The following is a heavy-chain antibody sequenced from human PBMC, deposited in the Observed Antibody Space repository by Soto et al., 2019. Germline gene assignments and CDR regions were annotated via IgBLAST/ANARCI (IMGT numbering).Heavy chain of an antibody. CDR2: IYYSGST. J-gene: IGHJ4*02. Sequence: SETLSLTCTVSGGSISSGGYYWSWIRQHPGKGLEWIGYIYYSGSTYYNPSLKSRVTISVDTSKNQFSLKLSSVTAADTAVYYCASAVQFWSGYYTWYFDYWGQGTLVTVSS. V-gene: IGHV4-31*03. D-gene: IGHD3-3*01. CDR1: GGSISSGGYY. CDR3: ASAVQFWSGYYTWYFDY.